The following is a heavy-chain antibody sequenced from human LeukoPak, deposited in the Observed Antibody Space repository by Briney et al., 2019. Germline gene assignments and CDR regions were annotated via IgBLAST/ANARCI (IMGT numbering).Heavy chain of an antibody. Sequence: SETLSLTCTVSGGSISGYYWSWIRQPPGKGLEWIGYIYTSGSTNYNPSLKSRVTISVDTSKNQFSLKLSSVTAADTAVYYCARLDYDFWSGYYYYYMDVWGKGTTVTVSS. CDR1: GGSISGYY. J-gene: IGHJ6*03. V-gene: IGHV4-4*09. D-gene: IGHD3-3*01. CDR3: ARLDYDFWSGYYYYYMDV. CDR2: IYTSGST.